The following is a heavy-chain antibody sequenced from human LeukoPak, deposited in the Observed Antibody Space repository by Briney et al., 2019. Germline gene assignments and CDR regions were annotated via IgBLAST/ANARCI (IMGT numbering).Heavy chain of an antibody. V-gene: IGHV4-34*01. CDR1: GGSFSGYY. D-gene: IGHD3-22*01. J-gene: IGHJ4*02. CDR2: INHSGST. Sequence: SETLSLTCAVYGGSFSGYYWSWIRQPPGKGLGWIGEINHSGSTNYNPSPKSRVTISVDTSKNQFSLKLSSVTAADTAVYYCARGLLYYYDSSGYSLHFDYWGQGTLVTVSS. CDR3: ARGLLYYYDSSGYSLHFDY.